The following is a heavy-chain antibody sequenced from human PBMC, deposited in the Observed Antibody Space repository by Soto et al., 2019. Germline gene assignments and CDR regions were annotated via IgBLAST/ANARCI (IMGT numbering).Heavy chain of an antibody. V-gene: IGHV4-31*03. J-gene: IGHJ3*02. Sequence: SETLSLTCTVSGGSISSGGYYWSWIRQHPGKGLEWIGYIYYSGSTYYNPSLKSRVTISVDTSKNQFSLKLSSVTAADTAVYYCARATSESDAFDIWGQGTMVTVSS. CDR1: GGSISSGGYY. CDR3: ARATSESDAFDI. CDR2: IYYSGST.